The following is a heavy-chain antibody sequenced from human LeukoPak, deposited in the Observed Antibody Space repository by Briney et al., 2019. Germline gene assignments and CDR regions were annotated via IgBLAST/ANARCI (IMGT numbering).Heavy chain of an antibody. CDR2: IYYSGST. D-gene: IGHD3-9*01. J-gene: IGHJ6*02. CDR1: GSSISSYY. Sequence: SETLSLTCTVSGSSISSYYWSWIRQPPGKGLEWIGYIYYSGSTNYNPSLKSRVTISVDTSKNQFSLKLSSVTAADTAVYYCANAYYDILTGYPSYGMDVWGQGTTVTVSS. V-gene: IGHV4-59*01. CDR3: ANAYYDILTGYPSYGMDV.